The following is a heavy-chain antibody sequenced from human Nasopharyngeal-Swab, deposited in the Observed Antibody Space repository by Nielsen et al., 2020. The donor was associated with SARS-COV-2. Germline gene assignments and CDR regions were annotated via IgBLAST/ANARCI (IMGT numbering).Heavy chain of an antibody. CDR2: IYYSGST. CDR1: GGSTSSYY. J-gene: IGHJ6*03. Sequence: SETLSLTCTVSGGSTSSYYWSWIRQPPGKGLGWIGYIYYSGSTNYNPSLKSRVTISVDTSKNQFSLKLSSVTAADTAVYYCARDYGDYEPEGYYYYYMDVWGKGTTVTVSS. D-gene: IGHD4-17*01. CDR3: ARDYGDYEPEGYYYYYMDV. V-gene: IGHV4-59*01.